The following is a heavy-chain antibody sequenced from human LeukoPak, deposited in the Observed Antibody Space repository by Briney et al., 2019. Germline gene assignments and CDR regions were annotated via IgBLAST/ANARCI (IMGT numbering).Heavy chain of an antibody. CDR2: ISYDGSNK. D-gene: IGHD2-15*01. Sequence: GGSLRLSCAASGFTFSSYGMHWVRQAPGKGLEWVAVISYDGSNKYYADSVKGRFTISRDNSKNTLYLQMNSLRAEDTAVYYCAKDEAARTLYFDYWGQGTLVTVSS. CDR3: AKDEAARTLYFDY. V-gene: IGHV3-30*18. J-gene: IGHJ4*02. CDR1: GFTFSSYG.